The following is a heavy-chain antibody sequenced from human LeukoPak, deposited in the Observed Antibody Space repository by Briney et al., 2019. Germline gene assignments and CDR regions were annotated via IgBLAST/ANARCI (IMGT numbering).Heavy chain of an antibody. V-gene: IGHV3-20*04. CDR1: GFTFDDYG. CDR3: ARVSGYSYGYGYYFNC. Sequence: GGSLRLSCAASGFTFDDYGMSWVRQAPGKGLEWVSGINWNGGSTGYADSVKGRFTISRDNAKNSLYLLMNSLRAEDTALYYCARVSGYSYGYGYYFNCWGEGTLVTVSS. CDR2: INWNGGST. D-gene: IGHD5-18*01. J-gene: IGHJ4*02.